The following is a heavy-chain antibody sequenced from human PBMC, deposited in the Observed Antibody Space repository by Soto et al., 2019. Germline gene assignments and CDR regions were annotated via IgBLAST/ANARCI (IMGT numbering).Heavy chain of an antibody. J-gene: IGHJ6*03. CDR2: IDKVGTDS. Sequence: EVQLVESGGGLVQPGGSLSLSCAASEFTFSGRSFHWVRQAPGKGLVWVSGIDKVGTDSTYADSVKGRFTSSRDNAKNTVYLQMTSLRVEDTAVYYCARGWFGPDVWGKGTTVTVSS. D-gene: IGHD3-10*01. CDR3: ARGWFGPDV. V-gene: IGHV3-74*01. CDR1: EFTFSGRS.